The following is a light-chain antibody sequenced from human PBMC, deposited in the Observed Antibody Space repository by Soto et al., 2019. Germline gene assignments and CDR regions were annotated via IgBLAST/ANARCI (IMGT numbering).Light chain of an antibody. Sequence: EIVLTQSPGTRSLSPGERATLSCRASQSVSSNYLAWYQQKPGQAPRLLIYGASTRATGIPDRFSGSGSGTDFTLTISRLEPEDSAVYYCQQYGSSPTWTFGQGTKVDNK. J-gene: IGKJ1*01. V-gene: IGKV3-20*01. CDR2: GAS. CDR1: QSVSSNY. CDR3: QQYGSSPTWT.